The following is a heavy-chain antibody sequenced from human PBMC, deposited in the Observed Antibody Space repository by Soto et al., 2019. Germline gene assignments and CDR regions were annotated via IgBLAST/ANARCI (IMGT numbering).Heavy chain of an antibody. J-gene: IGHJ6*04. CDR2: ISYDGSNK. Sequence: QVQLVESGGGVVQPGRSLRLSCAASGFTFSSYAMHWVRQAPGKGLEWVAVISYDGSNKYYADSVKGRFTISRDNSKNTLYLQMNSLRAEDTAVFSWARDRPLMDIYYYSGMAVWGKGTTFTVSS. D-gene: IGHD3-10*01. CDR1: GFTFSSYA. V-gene: IGHV3-30-3*01. CDR3: ARDRPLMDIYYYSGMAV.